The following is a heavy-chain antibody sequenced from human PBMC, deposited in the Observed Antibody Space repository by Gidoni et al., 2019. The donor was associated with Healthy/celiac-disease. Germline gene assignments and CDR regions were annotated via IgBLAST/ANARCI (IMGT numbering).Heavy chain of an antibody. CDR3: ASTMERVGATSFYGMDV. CDR1: GGTFSSYA. V-gene: IGHV1-69*06. J-gene: IGHJ6*02. D-gene: IGHD1-26*01. Sequence: QVQLVQSGAEVKKPGSSVKVSCKASGGTFSSYAISWVRQAPGQGLEWMGGIIPIFGTANYAQKFQGRVTITADKSTSTAYMELSSLRSEDTAVYYCASTMERVGATSFYGMDVWGQGTTVTVSS. CDR2: IIPIFGTA.